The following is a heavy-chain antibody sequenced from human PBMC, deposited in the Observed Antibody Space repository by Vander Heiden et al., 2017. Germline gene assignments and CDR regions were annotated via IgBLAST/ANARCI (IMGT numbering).Heavy chain of an antibody. D-gene: IGHD1-26*01. CDR1: GFPFSSYS. V-gene: IGHV3-21*01. J-gene: IGHJ6*02. CDR2: ISSSSSYI. Sequence: EVQLVESGGGLVKPGGSLRLSCAASGFPFSSYSVNWVRQAPGKGLEWVSSISSSSSYIYYADSVKGRFTISRDNAKNSLYLQMNSLRAEDTAVYYCARGSGSYYYYYYGMDVWGQGTTVTVSS. CDR3: ARGSGSYYYYYYGMDV.